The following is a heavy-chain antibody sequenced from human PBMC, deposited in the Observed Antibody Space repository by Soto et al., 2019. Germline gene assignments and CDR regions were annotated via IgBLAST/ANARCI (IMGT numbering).Heavy chain of an antibody. CDR1: GYTFTGYY. Sequence: ASVKVSCKASGYTFTGYYMHWVRQAPGQGLEWMGWINPNSGGTNYAQKFQGWVTMTRDTSISTAYMELSRLRSDDTAVYYCGREYCTNGVCYGFDYWGQGTRVTVSS. D-gene: IGHD2-8*01. V-gene: IGHV1-2*04. CDR2: INPNSGGT. CDR3: GREYCTNGVCYGFDY. J-gene: IGHJ4*02.